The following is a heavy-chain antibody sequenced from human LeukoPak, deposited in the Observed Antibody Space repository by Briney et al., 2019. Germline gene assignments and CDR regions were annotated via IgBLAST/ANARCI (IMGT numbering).Heavy chain of an antibody. D-gene: IGHD2-21*01. CDR2: INPNSGGT. Sequence: GASVKVSCKASGYTFTGYYMHWVRQAPGQGLEWMGWINPNSGGTNYAQKFQGRVTMTRDTSISAAHMELSRLRSDDTAVYYCAREYQGCVSSGVVPYYYYMDVWGKGTTVTVSS. CDR3: AREYQGCVSSGVVPYYYYMDV. V-gene: IGHV1-2*02. CDR1: GYTFTGYY. J-gene: IGHJ6*03.